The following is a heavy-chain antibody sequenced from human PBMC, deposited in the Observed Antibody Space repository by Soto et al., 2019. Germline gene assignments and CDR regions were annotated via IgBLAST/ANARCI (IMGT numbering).Heavy chain of an antibody. CDR3: AGHSSSWFPQSY. J-gene: IGHJ4*02. Sequence: QVRLVQSGAEVKKPGASVKVSCKASGYTFTSYGISWVRQAPGQGLEWMGWISAYNGNTNYAQKLQGRVTMTTDTSTRTAYMERRSLRSVETAVYYCAGHSSSWFPQSYWGQGTLVTVSS. CDR2: ISAYNGNT. D-gene: IGHD6-13*01. V-gene: IGHV1-18*01. CDR1: GYTFTSYG.